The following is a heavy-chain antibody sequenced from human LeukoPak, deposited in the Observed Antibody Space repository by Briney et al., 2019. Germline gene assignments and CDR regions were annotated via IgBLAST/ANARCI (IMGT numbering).Heavy chain of an antibody. J-gene: IGHJ4*02. D-gene: IGHD6-13*01. CDR1: SGSFSGYY. CDR3: ARGRAVWIAAAATRGPALDY. Sequence: SETLSLTCAVYSGSFSGYYWSWIRQPPGKGLEWIGEINHSGSTNYNPSLKSRVTISVDTSKNQFSLKLSSVTAADTAVYYCARGRAVWIAAAATRGPALDYWGQGTLVTVSS. CDR2: INHSGST. V-gene: IGHV4-34*01.